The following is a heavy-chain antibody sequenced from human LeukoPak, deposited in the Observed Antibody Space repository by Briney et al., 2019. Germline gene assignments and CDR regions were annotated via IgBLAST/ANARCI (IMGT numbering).Heavy chain of an antibody. Sequence: SEALSLTCTVSGGSISSGGYYWSWIRQHPGEGLEWIGYIYYSGSTYYNPSLKSRVTISVDTSKNQFSLKLSSVTAADTAVYYCAREYGSGSYYSYYFDYWGQGTLVTVSS. J-gene: IGHJ4*02. CDR3: AREYGSGSYYSYYFDY. V-gene: IGHV4-31*03. CDR1: GGSISSGGYY. CDR2: IYYSGST. D-gene: IGHD3-10*01.